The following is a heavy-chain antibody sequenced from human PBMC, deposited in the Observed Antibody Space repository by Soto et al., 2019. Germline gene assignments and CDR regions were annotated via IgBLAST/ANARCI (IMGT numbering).Heavy chain of an antibody. CDR2: IPGTGGST. CDR3: ASLDTARIQIAGN. V-gene: IGHV3-23*01. J-gene: IGHJ4*02. CDR1: GCTFSSYA. D-gene: IGHD5-18*01. Sequence: VGSLRLSCAASGCTFSSYAMNWVRQAPGKGLEWVSSIPGTGGSTYYADSVRGRFTISRDNSKNTLYLQMNSLKVEDTAIYYCASLDTARIQIAGNWGQGIQVTVSS.